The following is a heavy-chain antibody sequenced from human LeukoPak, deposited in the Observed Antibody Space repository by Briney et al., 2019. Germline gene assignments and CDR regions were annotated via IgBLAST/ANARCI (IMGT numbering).Heavy chain of an antibody. Sequence: GGSLRLSCVASGFNFTNYGMHWLRQAPGKGPEWVGVISFHETNKYYADSVRGRFTISRDSSKNTVFLQMNNLRIEDTAIYYCAKDKIGAINWFGPWGQGTLVTVSS. V-gene: IGHV3-30*18. CDR1: GFNFTNYG. CDR3: AKDKIGAINWFGP. J-gene: IGHJ5*02. CDR2: ISFHETNK. D-gene: IGHD3-16*01.